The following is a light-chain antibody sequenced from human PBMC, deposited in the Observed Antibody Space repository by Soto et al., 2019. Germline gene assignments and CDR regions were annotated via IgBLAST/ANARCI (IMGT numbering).Light chain of an antibody. CDR1: QSISSY. CDR3: QQSYSTPWT. V-gene: IGKV1-39*01. J-gene: IGKJ1*01. Sequence: DLQMTQSPSSLSASVGDRVTITCRASQSISSYLNWYQQKPGKAPKALIYAASTLQSGVPSRFSGSGSGRDFTLTINWLQPEDFATYYCQQSYSTPWTFGQGTKVDI. CDR2: AAS.